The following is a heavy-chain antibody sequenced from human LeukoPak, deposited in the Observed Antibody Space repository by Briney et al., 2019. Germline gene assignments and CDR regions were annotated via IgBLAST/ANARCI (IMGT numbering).Heavy chain of an antibody. CDR3: TTGWRGYSYGYEDDY. CDR1: GFTFSNYG. Sequence: GGSLRLSCAASGFTFSNYGMSWVRQAPGKGLEWVGRIKSKTDGGTTDYAAPVKGRFTISRDDSKNTLYLQMNSLKTEDTAVYYCTTGWRGYSYGYEDDYWGQGTLVTVSS. V-gene: IGHV3-15*01. CDR2: IKSKTDGGTT. J-gene: IGHJ4*02. D-gene: IGHD5-18*01.